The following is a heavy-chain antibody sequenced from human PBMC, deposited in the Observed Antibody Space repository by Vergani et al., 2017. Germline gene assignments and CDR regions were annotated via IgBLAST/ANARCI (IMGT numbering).Heavy chain of an antibody. CDR1: GYTFTSYG. J-gene: IGHJ3*02. D-gene: IGHD2-2*02. CDR3: ARDVYPRAPGAFDI. V-gene: IGHV1-18*04. Sequence: QVQLVQSGAEVQKPGASVKVSCKASGYTFTSYGISWVRQAPGQGLEWMGWISAYNGNTNYEQKLQGRVTITTATSTSTAYMQLRSLRSADTAVYYCARDVYPRAPGAFDIWGQGTMVTVSS. CDR2: ISAYNGNT.